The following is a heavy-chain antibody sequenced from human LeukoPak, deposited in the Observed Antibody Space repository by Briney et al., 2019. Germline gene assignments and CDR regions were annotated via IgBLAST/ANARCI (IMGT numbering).Heavy chain of an antibody. CDR2: IWYDGYNK. CDR3: TRDAAYNRFDY. V-gene: IGHV3-33*01. D-gene: IGHD5-24*01. J-gene: IGHJ4*02. CDR1: GFTFSDYG. Sequence: PGRSLRLSCTASGFTFSDYGMHWVRQAPGKGLEWVAIIWYDGYNKYYADSVRGRFTISRDNAQNSLFLQMDSLTAEDTAVYYCTRDAAYNRFDYWGQGTLVTVSS.